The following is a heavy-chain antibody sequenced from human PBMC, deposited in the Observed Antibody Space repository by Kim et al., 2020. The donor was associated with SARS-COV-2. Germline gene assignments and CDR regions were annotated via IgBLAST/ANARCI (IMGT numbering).Heavy chain of an antibody. CDR3: AREQSSGWGDNWFDP. CDR1: GYTFTSYG. V-gene: IGHV1-18*01. CDR2: ISAYNGNT. Sequence: ASVKVSCKASGYTFTSYGISWVRQAPGQGLEWMGWISAYNGNTNYAQKLQGRVTMTTDTSTSTAYMELRSLRSDDTAVYYCAREQSSGWGDNWFDPWGQGTLVTVSS. D-gene: IGHD6-19*01. J-gene: IGHJ5*02.